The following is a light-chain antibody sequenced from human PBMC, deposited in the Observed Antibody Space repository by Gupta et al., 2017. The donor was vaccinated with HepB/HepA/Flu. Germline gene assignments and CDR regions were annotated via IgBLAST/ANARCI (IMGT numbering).Light chain of an antibody. CDR1: QSVSSSY. V-gene: IGKV3-20*01. CDR2: GAS. J-gene: IGKJ3*01. CDR3: QQYGSSPFT. Sequence: EIVFTQSPGTLSLSPGERATLSCRASQSVSSSYLAWYQQKPGQAPRLLIYGASSRATGIPDRFSGSGSGTDFTLTISRLEPEDFAVYYCQQYGSSPFTFGHGTKVDIK.